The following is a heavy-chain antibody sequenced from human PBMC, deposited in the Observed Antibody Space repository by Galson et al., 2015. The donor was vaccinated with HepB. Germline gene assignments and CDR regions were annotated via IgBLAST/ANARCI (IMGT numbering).Heavy chain of an antibody. V-gene: IGHV3-49*03. J-gene: IGHJ4*02. D-gene: IGHD3-22*01. CDR2: IRIKTYGGTS. CDR1: GFSFGDYA. CDR3: ARDAFYSDYSGYHQFYFDF. Sequence: SLRLSCATSGFSFGDYAVTWFRQAPGKGLEWVGFIRIKTYGGTSDYAASVNGRFTISRDDSKSIAYLQMNSLKIEDTAVYYCARDAFYSDYSGYHQFYFDFWGQGTLVTVSS.